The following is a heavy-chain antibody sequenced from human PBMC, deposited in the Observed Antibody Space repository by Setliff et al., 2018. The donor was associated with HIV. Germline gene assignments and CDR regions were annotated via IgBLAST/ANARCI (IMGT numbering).Heavy chain of an antibody. J-gene: IGHJ5*02. CDR3: ARRAVQDASITSSNWFDP. CDR1: GDSISSYS. CDR2: IYSSGST. V-gene: IGHV4-4*09. Sequence: ETLSLTCPVSGDSISSYSWNWIRQPPGKGLEWIGYIYSSGSTNYNPSLKSRVTMSADESKNQFSLKLNSVTAADTAVYFCARRAVQDASITSSNWFDPWGHGTLVTVSS. D-gene: IGHD2-2*01.